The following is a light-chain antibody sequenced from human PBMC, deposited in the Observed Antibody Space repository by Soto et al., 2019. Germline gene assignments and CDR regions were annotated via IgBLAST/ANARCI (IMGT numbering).Light chain of an antibody. Sequence: EIVLTQSPGTLSLSPGERAILSCRASQSINNRYLAWYQQMPGRAPRLLIHGASSRAAGIPDRFSGSGSGTDFTLTINRLEPEDFAVYFCHHYDNSPPFPFGPGTRVDL. CDR3: HHYDNSPPFP. V-gene: IGKV3-20*01. CDR2: GAS. CDR1: QSINNRY. J-gene: IGKJ3*01.